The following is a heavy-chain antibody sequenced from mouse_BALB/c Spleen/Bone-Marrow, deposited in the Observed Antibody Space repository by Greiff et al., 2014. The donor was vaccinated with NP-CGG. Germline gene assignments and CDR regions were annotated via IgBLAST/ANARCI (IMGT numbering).Heavy chain of an antibody. CDR2: IYPGNINI. J-gene: IGHJ4*01. D-gene: IGHD2-14*01. Sequence: QVQLQQPGPELVKPGASMRISCKASGYTFTTYFIHWVKQRPGQGLEWIGWIYPGNINIKYNENFKDKVTLTADKSSNTAHLQFSSLTSEDSAVYFCARGDYYRSVMDYWGQGTSVTVSS. CDR3: ARGDYYRSVMDY. V-gene: IGHV1S56*01. CDR1: GYTFTTYF.